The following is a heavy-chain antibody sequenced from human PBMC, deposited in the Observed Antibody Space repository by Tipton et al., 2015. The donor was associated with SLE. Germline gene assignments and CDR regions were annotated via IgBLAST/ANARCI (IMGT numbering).Heavy chain of an antibody. Sequence: TLSLTCTVPGGSISSGSYYWSWIRQPAGKGLEWIGHIYTSGSTNYNPSLKSRVTISVDTSKNQFSLKLSSGTAADTAGYYCAGGMVVTLNWFDPWGQGTLVTVSS. CDR1: GGSISSGSYY. V-gene: IGHV4-61*09. CDR2: IYTSGST. CDR3: AGGMVVTLNWFDP. D-gene: IGHD2-21*02. J-gene: IGHJ5*02.